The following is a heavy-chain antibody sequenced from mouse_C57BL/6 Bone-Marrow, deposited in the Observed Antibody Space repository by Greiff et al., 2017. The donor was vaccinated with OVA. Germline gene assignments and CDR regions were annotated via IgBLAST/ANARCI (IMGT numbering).Heavy chain of an antibody. CDR3: ARRGGYYWFAY. V-gene: IGHV5-12*01. J-gene: IGHJ3*01. Sequence: EVKLMESGGGLVQPGGSLKLSCAASGFTFSDYYMYWVRQTPEQRLEWVAYISNGGGSTYYPDTVKGRFTISRDNAKNTLYLQRSRLKSEDTAMYYCARRGGYYWFAYWGQGTLVTVSA. CDR1: GFTFSDYY. D-gene: IGHD2-3*01. CDR2: ISNGGGST.